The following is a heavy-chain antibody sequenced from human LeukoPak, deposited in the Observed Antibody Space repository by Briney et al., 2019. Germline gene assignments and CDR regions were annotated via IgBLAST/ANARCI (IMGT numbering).Heavy chain of an antibody. CDR1: GYTFTNYG. D-gene: IGHD4-23*01. V-gene: IGHV1-18*01. CDR3: ARQGYGGHSRGAADY. Sequence: ASVKVSCRASGYTFTNYGISWVRQAPGQGLEWMGWISANNGNRNYALKLQDRVSMTTDTSTSTAYMELRSLRSDDTAVYYCARQGYGGHSRGAADYWGQGTLVTVSS. CDR2: ISANNGNR. J-gene: IGHJ4*02.